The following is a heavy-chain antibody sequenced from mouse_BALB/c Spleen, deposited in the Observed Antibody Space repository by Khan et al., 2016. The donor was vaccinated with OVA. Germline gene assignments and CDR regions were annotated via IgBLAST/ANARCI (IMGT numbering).Heavy chain of an antibody. CDR3: ARSVTITTVVATDFDY. V-gene: IGHV3-2*02. CDR2: ISYSGRP. Sequence: EVQLQESGPGLVKPSQSLSLTCTVTGYSITSDYAWNWIRQFPGNKLEWMGYISYSGRPSYNPSLKSRISITRDPSKTQFFLQLNSVTTEDTAAYYCARSVTITTVVATDFDYWGQGTTLTVSS. J-gene: IGHJ2*01. CDR1: GYSITSDYA. D-gene: IGHD1-1*01.